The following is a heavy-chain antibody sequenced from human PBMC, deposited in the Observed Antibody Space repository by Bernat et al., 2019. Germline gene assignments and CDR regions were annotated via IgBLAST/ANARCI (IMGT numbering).Heavy chain of an antibody. CDR3: ARDIRRGTTVTPYDC. D-gene: IGHD4-17*01. Sequence: QVQLVESGGGVVQPGRSLRLSCAASGFTFSSYGMHWVRQAPGKGLEWVAVVWYDGSNKYYADSVKGRFTISRDNSKNTLYLQMNRLRAEDTAVYYCARDIRRGTTVTPYDCWGQGTLVTVSS. J-gene: IGHJ4*02. CDR2: VWYDGSNK. V-gene: IGHV3-33*01. CDR1: GFTFSSYG.